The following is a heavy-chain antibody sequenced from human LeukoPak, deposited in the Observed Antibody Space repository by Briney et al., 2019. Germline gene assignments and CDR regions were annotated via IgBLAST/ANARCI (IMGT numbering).Heavy chain of an antibody. Sequence: PGGSLRLSCAASGFTFDDYAMHWVRQAPGKGLEWVSGISWNSGSIGYADSVKGRFTISRDNAKNTLYLQMNSLRAEDTAVYYCARDFRVATSDAFDIWGQGTMVTVSS. CDR1: GFTFDDYA. V-gene: IGHV3-9*01. J-gene: IGHJ3*02. D-gene: IGHD5-12*01. CDR2: ISWNSGSI. CDR3: ARDFRVATSDAFDI.